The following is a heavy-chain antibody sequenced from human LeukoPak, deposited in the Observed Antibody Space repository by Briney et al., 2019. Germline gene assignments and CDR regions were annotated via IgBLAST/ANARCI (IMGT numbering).Heavy chain of an antibody. D-gene: IGHD3-3*01. Sequence: GGSLRLSCAASGFTFSSYWMSWVRQAPGKGLEWVANIKQAGSEKYYVDSVKGRFTISRDNAKNSLYLQMNSLRAEDTAVYYCARDADYDFWSGYSKGWFDPWGQGTLVTVSS. CDR2: IKQAGSEK. CDR1: GFTFSSYW. V-gene: IGHV3-7*01. CDR3: ARDADYDFWSGYSKGWFDP. J-gene: IGHJ5*02.